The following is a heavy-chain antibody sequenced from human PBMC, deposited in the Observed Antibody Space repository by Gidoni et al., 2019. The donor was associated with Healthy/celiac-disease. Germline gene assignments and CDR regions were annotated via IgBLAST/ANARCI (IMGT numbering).Heavy chain of an antibody. V-gene: IGHV7-4-1*02. J-gene: IGHJ6*02. CDR2: INTNTGNP. CDR1: GYTFTSYA. D-gene: IGHD6-13*01. CDR3: ARALIRAAAGTTYGFYYYYGMDV. Sequence: QVQLVQSGSELKKPGASVKVSCKASGYTFTSYAMNWVRQAPGQVLEWMGWINTNTGNPTYAQGFTGRFVFSLDTSVSTAYLQISSLKAEDTAVYYCARALIRAAAGTTYGFYYYYGMDVWGQGTTVTVSS.